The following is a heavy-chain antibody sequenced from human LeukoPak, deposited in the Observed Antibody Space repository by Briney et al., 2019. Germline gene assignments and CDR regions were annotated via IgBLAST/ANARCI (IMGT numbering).Heavy chain of an antibody. CDR3: VYTTDPDYYDSSGSPGGNWFDP. CDR1: GFTFSSYA. CDR2: ISYDGSNK. D-gene: IGHD3-22*01. J-gene: IGHJ5*02. V-gene: IGHV3-30*04. Sequence: PGGSLRLSRAASGFTFSSYAMHWVRQAPGKGLEWVAVISYDGSNKYYADSVKGRFTISRDNSKNTLYLQMNSLRAEDTAVYYCVYTTDPDYYDSSGSPGGNWFDPWGQGTLVTVSS.